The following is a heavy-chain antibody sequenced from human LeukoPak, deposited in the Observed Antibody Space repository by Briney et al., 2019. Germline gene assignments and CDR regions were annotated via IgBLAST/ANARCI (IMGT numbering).Heavy chain of an antibody. V-gene: IGHV3-21*01. Sequence: GRSLRLSCAASGFTFSSYSMNWVRQAPGKGLEWVSSISSSSSYIYYADSVKGRFTISRDNAKNSLYLQMNSLRAEDTAVYYCARDESPNYDFWSGQNPYFDYWGQGTLVTVSS. J-gene: IGHJ4*02. CDR1: GFTFSSYS. D-gene: IGHD3-3*01. CDR2: ISSSSSYI. CDR3: ARDESPNYDFWSGQNPYFDY.